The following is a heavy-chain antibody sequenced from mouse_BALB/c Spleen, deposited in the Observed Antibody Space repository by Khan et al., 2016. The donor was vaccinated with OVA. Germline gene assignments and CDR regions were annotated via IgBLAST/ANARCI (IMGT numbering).Heavy chain of an antibody. Sequence: QVQLKQSGPGLGQPSQSLSITCTVPGFPLTTYGVHWVRQSPGKGLEWLGVIGSGGNTDYNAPFISRLNISQDNSKRQVCFKMNSLQPEDTVIYGCAGSSYKYAFTYWGKGTLVTVPA. J-gene: IGHJ3*01. CDR1: GFPLTTYG. V-gene: IGHV2-4-1*01. CDR3: AGSSYKYAFTY. CDR2: IGSGGNT. D-gene: IGHD2-14*01.